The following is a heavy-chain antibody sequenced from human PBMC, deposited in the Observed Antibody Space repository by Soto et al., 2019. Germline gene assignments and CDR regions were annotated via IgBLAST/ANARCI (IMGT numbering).Heavy chain of an antibody. CDR1: GFTFSSYG. Sequence: QVQLVESGGCVVQPGRSLRLSCAASGFTFSSYGMHWVRQAPGKGLEWVAVIWYDGSNKYYADSVKGRFTISRDNSKTTLYLQMNSLRAEDTAVYYCARGVATIVYWGQGTLVTVSS. D-gene: IGHD5-12*01. J-gene: IGHJ4*02. V-gene: IGHV3-33*01. CDR3: ARGVATIVY. CDR2: IWYDGSNK.